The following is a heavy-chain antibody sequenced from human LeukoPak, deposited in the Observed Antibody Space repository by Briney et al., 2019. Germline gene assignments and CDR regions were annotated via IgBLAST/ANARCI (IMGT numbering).Heavy chain of an antibody. CDR3: ARSAGLHRHFDY. CDR1: GGSISSHY. D-gene: IGHD5/OR15-5a*01. Sequence: SETLSLTCTVSGGSISSHYWSWIRQPPGKGLEWIGYIYYSGSTNYNPSLKSRVTISVDTSKNQFSLKLSSVTAADTAVYYCARSAGLHRHFDYWGQGTLVTVSS. J-gene: IGHJ4*02. V-gene: IGHV4-59*11. CDR2: IYYSGST.